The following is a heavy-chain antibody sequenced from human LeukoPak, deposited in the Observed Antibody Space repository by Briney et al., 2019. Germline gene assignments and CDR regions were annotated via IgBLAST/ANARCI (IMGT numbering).Heavy chain of an antibody. CDR2: ISGGGGST. Sequence: GGSLRLSCAASGFTFTSYSMNWVRQAPGKGLEWVSTISGGGGSTYYADSVKGRFTISRDNSKNTLYLQVNSLRAEDTAVYYCAKGGKWDVVPFDYWGQGTLVTVSS. CDR3: AKGGKWDVVPFDY. V-gene: IGHV3-23*01. J-gene: IGHJ4*02. D-gene: IGHD5-12*01. CDR1: GFTFTSYS.